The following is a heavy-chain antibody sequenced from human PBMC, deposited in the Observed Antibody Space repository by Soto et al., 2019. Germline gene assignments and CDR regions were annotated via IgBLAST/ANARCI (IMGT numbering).Heavy chain of an antibody. CDR1: GDSSSTSTYS. D-gene: IGHD6-19*01. CDR3: AGRAYTSGLRFDP. Sequence: PSETLSLTCSFSGDSSSTSTYSWSWIRQPPGKALEWVGFIYRSGVTSYKPSLKSRVSISLDTSRNQCSLKGRSVTAADTAVYYCAGRAYTSGLRFDPCGPGTLVTVSS. CDR2: IYRSGVT. V-gene: IGHV4-30-2*01. J-gene: IGHJ5*02.